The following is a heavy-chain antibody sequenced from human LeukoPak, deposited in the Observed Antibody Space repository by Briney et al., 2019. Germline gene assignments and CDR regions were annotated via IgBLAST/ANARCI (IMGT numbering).Heavy chain of an antibody. D-gene: IGHD3-3*01. J-gene: IGHJ4*02. CDR2: MNPNSDNT. Sequence: ASVKVSCKASVYTFTSYDIYWVRQATGQGLEWMGWMNPNSDNTGYAQKFQGRVTMTRDTSISTAYMELNSLRSDDTAVYYCAKEIFGVINPRDHWGQGTLVTVSS. CDR1: VYTFTSYD. CDR3: AKEIFGVINPRDH. V-gene: IGHV1-8*01.